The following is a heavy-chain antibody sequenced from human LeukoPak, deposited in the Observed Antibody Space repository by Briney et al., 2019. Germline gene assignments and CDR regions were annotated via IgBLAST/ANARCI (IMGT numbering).Heavy chain of an antibody. J-gene: IGHJ4*02. D-gene: IGHD2-21*01. CDR2: ISSSSSYI. CDR1: GFTFSSYS. V-gene: IGHV3-21*01. Sequence: PGGSLRLSCAASGFTFSSYSMNWVRQAPGKGLEWVSSISSSSSYIYYADSVKGRFTISRDNAKNSLYLQMNSLRAEDTAVYYCARDTTILEYYFDYWGQGTLVTVSS. CDR3: ARDTTILEYYFDY.